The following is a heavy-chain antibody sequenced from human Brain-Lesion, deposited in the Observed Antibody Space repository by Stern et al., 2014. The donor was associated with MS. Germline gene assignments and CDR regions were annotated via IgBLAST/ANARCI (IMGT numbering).Heavy chain of an antibody. J-gene: IGHJ6*02. CDR2: INPYTGDT. D-gene: IGHD4-23*01. CDR1: GYTFTDYS. Sequence: QVQLVQSGAEVKKPGASVKVSCKASGYTFTDYSMNWVRQAPGQGLEWLGRINPYTGDTKYAQKFQGWGTMTRDTSISTAYMELNSLRSDDTAVYYCARVPGGVFGGMDVWGQGTTVT. V-gene: IGHV1-2*04. CDR3: ARVPGGVFGGMDV.